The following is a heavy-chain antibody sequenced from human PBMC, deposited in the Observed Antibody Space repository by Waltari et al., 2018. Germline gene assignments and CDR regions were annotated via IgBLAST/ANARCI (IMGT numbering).Heavy chain of an antibody. V-gene: IGHV4-34*01. CDR3: ARDSSSWYGNWFDP. Sequence: QVQLQQWGAGLLKPSETLSLTCAVYGGSLSGSYWSWIRQPPGKGLEWLGKINHSGSTNYNPSLKSRVTISVDTSKNQFSLKLSSVTAADTAVYYCARDSSSWYGNWFDPWGQGTLVTVSS. CDR1: GGSLSGSY. D-gene: IGHD6-13*01. J-gene: IGHJ5*02. CDR2: INHSGST.